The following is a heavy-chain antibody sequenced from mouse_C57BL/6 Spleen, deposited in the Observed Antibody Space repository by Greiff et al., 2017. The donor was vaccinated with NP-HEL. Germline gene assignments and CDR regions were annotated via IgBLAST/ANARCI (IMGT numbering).Heavy chain of an antibody. CDR3: TRVYYGSSYRYFDY. CDR1: GFTFSSYA. J-gene: IGHJ2*01. V-gene: IGHV5-9-1*02. Sequence: LMESGEGLVKPGGSLKLSCAASGFTFSSYAMSWVRQTPEKRLEWVAYISSGGDYIYYADTVKGRFTISRDNARNTLYLQMSSLKSEDTAMYYCTRVYYGSSYRYFDYWGQGTTLTVSS. CDR2: ISSGGDYI. D-gene: IGHD1-1*01.